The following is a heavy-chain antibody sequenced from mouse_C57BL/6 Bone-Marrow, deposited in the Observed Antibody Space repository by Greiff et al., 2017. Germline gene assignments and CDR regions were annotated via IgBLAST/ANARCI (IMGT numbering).Heavy chain of an antibody. J-gene: IGHJ4*01. Sequence: QVQLQQPGAELVKPGASVKVSCKASGYTFTSYWMHWVKQRPGQGLEWIGRIHPSDSDTNYNQKFKGKATLTVDKSSSTAYMQLSSLTSEDSAVYYCAIWDYGNYVPYAMDYWGQGTSVTVSS. CDR3: AIWDYGNYVPYAMDY. V-gene: IGHV1-74*01. CDR2: IHPSDSDT. CDR1: GYTFTSYW. D-gene: IGHD2-1*01.